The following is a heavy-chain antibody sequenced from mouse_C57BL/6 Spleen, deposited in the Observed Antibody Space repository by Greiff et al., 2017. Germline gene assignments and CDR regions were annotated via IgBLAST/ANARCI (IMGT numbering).Heavy chain of an antibody. D-gene: IGHD2-4*01. CDR3: ASPSMITDWYFDV. V-gene: IGHV1-64*01. Sequence: QVQLQQPGAELVKPGASVKLSCKASGYTFTSYWMHWVKQRPGQGLEWIGMIHPNSGSTNYNEKFKSKATLTVDKSSSTAYMQLSSLTSEDSAVYYCASPSMITDWYFDVWGTGTTVTVSS. CDR1: GYTFTSYW. J-gene: IGHJ1*03. CDR2: IHPNSGST.